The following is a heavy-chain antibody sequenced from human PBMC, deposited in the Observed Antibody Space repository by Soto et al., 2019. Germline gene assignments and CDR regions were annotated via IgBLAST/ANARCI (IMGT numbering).Heavy chain of an antibody. CDR3: ANVLRLDY. D-gene: IGHD2-8*01. V-gene: IGHV3-30*18. J-gene: IGHJ4*02. CDR1: GFTFSSYG. CDR2: ISYDGSNK. Sequence: QVQLVESGGGVVQPGRSLRLSCAASGFTFSSYGMHWVRQAPGKGLEWVAVISYDGSNKYYADSVKGRFTISRDNSKTTLYLQMNSLKAEDTAVYYCANVLRLDYLGQGTLVTVSS.